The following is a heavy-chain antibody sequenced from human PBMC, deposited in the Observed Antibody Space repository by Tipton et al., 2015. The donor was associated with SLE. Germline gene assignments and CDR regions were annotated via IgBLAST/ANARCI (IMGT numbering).Heavy chain of an antibody. J-gene: IGHJ5*02. V-gene: IGHV4-39*07. CDR2: IYYTGTTP. D-gene: IGHD5-18*01. Sequence: TLSLTCTVSGGSVSSSSKYWAWIRQPPGKGLEWIGSIYYTGTTPYYNSFLKSRVTMSVDTSKNQFSLRLTSVRAADTAVYYCARLHGYSYGLNWFDPWGQGTLISVSS. CDR3: ARLHGYSYGLNWFDP. CDR1: GGSVSSSSKY.